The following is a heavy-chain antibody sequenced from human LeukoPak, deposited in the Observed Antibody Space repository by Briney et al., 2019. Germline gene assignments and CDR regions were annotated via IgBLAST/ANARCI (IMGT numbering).Heavy chain of an antibody. J-gene: IGHJ4*02. CDR3: ARARVLRFLEWLPNS. V-gene: IGHV1-2*06. Sequence: ASVKVSCKASGYTFTGNYMHWVRQAPGQGLEWMGRINPNSGGTNYAQKFQGRVTITRDTSISTAYMELSRLRSDDTAVYYCARARVLRFLEWLPNSWGQGTLVTVSS. CDR2: INPNSGGT. CDR1: GYTFTGNY. D-gene: IGHD3-3*01.